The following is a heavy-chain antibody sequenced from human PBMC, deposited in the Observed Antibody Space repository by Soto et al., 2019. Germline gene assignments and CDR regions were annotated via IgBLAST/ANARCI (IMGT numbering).Heavy chain of an antibody. CDR3: ARKDYYDSSGYLPVRYYFGMDV. J-gene: IGHJ6*02. Sequence: ASVEISCKASGYTFTNSGISWVRQAPGQGLEGMGWIGAYNGHTKYAQKLQGRVTMTTDTSTSTAYMELRSLKSDDTAVYYCARKDYYDSSGYLPVRYYFGMDVWGQGTTVTVSS. CDR1: GYTFTNSG. V-gene: IGHV1-18*01. CDR2: IGAYNGHT. D-gene: IGHD3-22*01.